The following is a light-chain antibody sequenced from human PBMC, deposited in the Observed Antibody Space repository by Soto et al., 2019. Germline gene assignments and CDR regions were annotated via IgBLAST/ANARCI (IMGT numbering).Light chain of an antibody. J-gene: IGKJ1*01. CDR1: QSVSSY. Sequence: EIVLTQSPATLSLSPGERATLSCRASQSVSSYLAWYQQKPGQAPRLLIYDASSRATGIPARFSGSGSGTDFTLPISSLEPEDFAVYYCQLRSNWPPTWTFGQGTKVEI. CDR2: DAS. V-gene: IGKV3-11*01. CDR3: QLRSNWPPTWT.